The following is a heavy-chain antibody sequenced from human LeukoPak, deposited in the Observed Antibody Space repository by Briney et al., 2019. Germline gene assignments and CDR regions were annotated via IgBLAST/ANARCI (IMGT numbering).Heavy chain of an antibody. D-gene: IGHD1-26*01. CDR3: ARDQRSGWLYT. CDR1: GFTVSDIY. J-gene: IGHJ5*02. Sequence: GGSLRLSCAVSGFTVSDIYMSWVRQAPGKGLEWVSLIYSGSITYYADSVKGRFTISRHNSRNTFYLQMNSLRPEDTAVYYCARDQRSGWLYTWGQGTLVTVSS. CDR2: IYSGSIT. V-gene: IGHV3-53*04.